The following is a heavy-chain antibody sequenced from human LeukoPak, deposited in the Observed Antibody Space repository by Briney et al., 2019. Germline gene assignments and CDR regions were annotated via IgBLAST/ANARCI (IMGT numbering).Heavy chain of an antibody. V-gene: IGHV3-23*01. CDR1: GFTFSTYA. Sequence: PGGSLRLSCAASGFTFSTYAMTWVRQAPGKGLEWVSLISRGDDVTYYADSVKGRFTISRGSSKNTLYLQMHSLRAEDTAVYYCAARPGEVAVPYDYWGQGTLVTVSS. J-gene: IGHJ4*02. D-gene: IGHD2-15*01. CDR3: AARPGEVAVPYDY. CDR2: ISRGDDVT.